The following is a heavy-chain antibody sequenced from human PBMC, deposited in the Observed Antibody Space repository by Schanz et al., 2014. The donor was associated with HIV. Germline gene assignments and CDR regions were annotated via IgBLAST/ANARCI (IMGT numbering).Heavy chain of an antibody. CDR2: IDPKIGGT. Sequence: QVQLVQSGAEVKKPGASVKVSCKASGYTFTGYYIHWVRQAPGQRPEWMGWIDPKIGGTQLAQKFQGRVTMTRDSSTNNAYLEVSSLRSDDTAVYYCARDTNFVLDVWGQGTTVTVSS. J-gene: IGHJ6*02. CDR1: GYTFTGYY. CDR3: ARDTNFVLDV. V-gene: IGHV1-2*02. D-gene: IGHD2-8*01.